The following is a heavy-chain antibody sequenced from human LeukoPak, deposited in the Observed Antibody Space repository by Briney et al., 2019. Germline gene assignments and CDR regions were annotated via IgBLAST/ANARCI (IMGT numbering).Heavy chain of an antibody. D-gene: IGHD5-24*01. CDR2: IYPGDSDT. CDR1: GYSFTTYW. Sequence: GESLKISCQGSGYSFTTYWIGWVRQMPGKGLEWMGIIYPGDSDTRYSPSFQGQVTISADKSISTAHLQWNSLKASDTAMYYCARRDGYGAYDIWGQGTMVTVSS. CDR3: ARRDGYGAYDI. J-gene: IGHJ3*02. V-gene: IGHV5-51*01.